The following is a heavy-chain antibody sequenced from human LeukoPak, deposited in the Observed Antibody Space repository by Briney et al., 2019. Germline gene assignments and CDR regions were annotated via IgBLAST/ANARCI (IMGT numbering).Heavy chain of an antibody. Sequence: PSETLSLTCTVSGGSISSYYWSWIRQHPGKGLEWIGYIYYSGSTYYNPSLKSRVTISVDTSKNQFSLKLSSVTAADTAVYYCARTSSGYEYYFDYWGQGTLVTVSS. D-gene: IGHD5-12*01. CDR1: GGSISSYY. J-gene: IGHJ4*02. V-gene: IGHV4-59*06. CDR3: ARTSSGYEYYFDY. CDR2: IYYSGST.